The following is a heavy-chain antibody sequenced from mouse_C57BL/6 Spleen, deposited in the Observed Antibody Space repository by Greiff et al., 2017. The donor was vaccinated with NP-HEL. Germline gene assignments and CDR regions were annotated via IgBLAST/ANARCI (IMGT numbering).Heavy chain of an antibody. V-gene: IGHV1-82*01. J-gene: IGHJ4*01. Sequence: VQLQRSGPELVKPGASVKISCKASGYAFSSSWMNWVKQRPGKGLEWIGRIYPGDGDTNYNGKFKGKATLTADKSSSTAYMQLSSLTSEDSAVYFCARDYYYGSSYDAMDYWGQGTSVTVSS. D-gene: IGHD1-1*01. CDR2: IYPGDGDT. CDR1: GYAFSSSW. CDR3: ARDYYYGSSYDAMDY.